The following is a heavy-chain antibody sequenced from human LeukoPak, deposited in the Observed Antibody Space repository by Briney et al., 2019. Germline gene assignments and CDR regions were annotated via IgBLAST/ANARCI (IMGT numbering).Heavy chain of an antibody. CDR2: IRSDGSDT. Sequence: GGSLRLSCATSGFSFSDFDMQWVRQAPGQGLEWVAFIRSDGSDTYYGDSVKGRFTVSRDNSKKILHLQMNSLRPGDTAVYYCAVIPLGGRFDYWGQGTLVIVSS. CDR3: AVIPLGGRFDY. D-gene: IGHD3-16*02. CDR1: GFSFSDFD. J-gene: IGHJ4*02. V-gene: IGHV3-30*02.